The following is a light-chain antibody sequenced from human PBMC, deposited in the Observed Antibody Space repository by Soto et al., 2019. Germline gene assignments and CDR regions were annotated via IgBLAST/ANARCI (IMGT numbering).Light chain of an antibody. CDR2: ADN. CDR3: QSYDSSLHVV. Sequence: HSVLTQPPSVSGAPGQRVTISCTGSSSSIGAGYDVHWYQQLPGTAPRLLIYADNNRPSGVPDRFSGSKSGSSASLAITGLQAEDEADYYCQSYDSSLHVVFGGGTKLTVL. CDR1: SSSIGAGYD. V-gene: IGLV1-40*01. J-gene: IGLJ2*01.